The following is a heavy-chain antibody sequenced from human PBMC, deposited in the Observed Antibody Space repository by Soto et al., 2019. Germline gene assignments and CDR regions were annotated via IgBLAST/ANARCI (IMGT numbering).Heavy chain of an antibody. J-gene: IGHJ4*02. V-gene: IGHV4-31*03. CDR3: ARDVGSRYSSSWYYFDY. CDR2: IYYSGNT. D-gene: IGHD6-13*01. Sequence: SETLSLTCTVSGGSISSGGYYWSWIRQHPGKGLEWIGYIYYSGNTYYNPSLKSRVTISVDTSKNQFSLKLSSVTAADTAVYYCARDVGSRYSSSWYYFDYWGQGTLVTVSS. CDR1: GGSISSGGYY.